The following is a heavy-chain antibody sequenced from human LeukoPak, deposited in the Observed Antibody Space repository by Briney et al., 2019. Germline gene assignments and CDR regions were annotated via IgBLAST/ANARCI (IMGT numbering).Heavy chain of an antibody. CDR2: VIPIFGTA. Sequence: ASVKVSCKASGGTFSSYAISWVRQAPGQGLEWMGGVIPIFGTANYAQKFQGRVTITADESTSTAYMELSSLRSEDTAVYYCARLPLRSIAVGYYGMDVWGQGTTVTVSS. CDR3: ARLPLRSIAVGYYGMDV. D-gene: IGHD6-6*01. J-gene: IGHJ6*02. CDR1: GGTFSSYA. V-gene: IGHV1-69*13.